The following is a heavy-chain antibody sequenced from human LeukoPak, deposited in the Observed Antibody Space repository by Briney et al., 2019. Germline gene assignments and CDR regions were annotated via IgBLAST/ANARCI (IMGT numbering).Heavy chain of an antibody. CDR1: GGSVTSVSNY. CDR3: MREALGFCSGGSCVHWFDP. V-gene: IGHV4-61*01. CDR2: IYYSGST. J-gene: IGHJ5*02. D-gene: IGHD2-15*01. Sequence: PSETLSLTCTVSGGSVTSVSNYWSWIRQPPGKGLEWIGYIYYSGSTNYNPSLESRVTISVDTSKNQFSLKMRSVPAADTAVYYCMREALGFCSGGSCVHWFDPWGQGTLVTLSS.